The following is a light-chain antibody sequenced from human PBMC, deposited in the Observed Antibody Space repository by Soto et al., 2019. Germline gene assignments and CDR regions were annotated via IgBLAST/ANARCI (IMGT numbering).Light chain of an antibody. J-gene: IGLJ2*01. V-gene: IGLV2-14*01. CDR2: DVS. CDR1: SSDVGGYNY. Sequence: QSALTQPASMSGSPGQSITISCTGTSSDVGGYNYVSWYQQHPGKAPILMIYDVSTRPSGVSNRFSGSKSVNTASLTISGLQAEDEADYYCSSYSSTNTLVVFGGGTKLTVL. CDR3: SSYSSTNTLVV.